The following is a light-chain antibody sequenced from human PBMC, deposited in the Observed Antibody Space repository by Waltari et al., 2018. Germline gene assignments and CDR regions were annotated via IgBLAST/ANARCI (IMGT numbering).Light chain of an antibody. J-gene: IGLJ1*01. CDR3: SSYTSSSTQV. Sequence: QSALTQPASVSGSPGQPITITCTGTSSDVGGYNYVSGYQPPPGKAPKLMIYGVSNRPSGVSNRFSGSKSGNTAPLTISGLQAEDEADYYCSSYTSSSTQVVGTGTKVTVL. CDR1: SSDVGGYNY. V-gene: IGLV2-14*01. CDR2: GVS.